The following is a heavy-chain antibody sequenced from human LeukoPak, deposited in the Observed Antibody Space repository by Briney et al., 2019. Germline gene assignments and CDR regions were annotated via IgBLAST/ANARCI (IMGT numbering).Heavy chain of an antibody. J-gene: IGHJ5*02. CDR3: ARDALTWSGYSLNWFDP. CDR2: IWYDGSNK. V-gene: IGHV3-33*01. D-gene: IGHD3-3*01. Sequence: TGGSLRLSCAASGFTFSSYGMHWVRQAPGKGLEWVAVIWYDGSNKYYADSVKGRFTISRDNSKNTLYLQMNSLRAEDTAVYYCARDALTWSGYSLNWFDPWGQGTLVTVSS. CDR1: GFTFSSYG.